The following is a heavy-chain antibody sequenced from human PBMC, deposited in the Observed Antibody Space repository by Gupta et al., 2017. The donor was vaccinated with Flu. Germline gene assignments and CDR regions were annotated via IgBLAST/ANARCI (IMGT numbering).Heavy chain of an antibody. CDR2: IYYSGST. D-gene: IGHD2-2*02. Sequence: IRQPPGKGLEWIGYIYYSGSTNYNPSLKSRVTISVDTSKNQFSLKLSSVTAADTAVYYCARHQIVVVPAAIPYYYYYMDVWGKGTTVTVSS. CDR3: ARHQIVVVPAAIPYYYYYMDV. V-gene: IGHV4-59*08. J-gene: IGHJ6*03.